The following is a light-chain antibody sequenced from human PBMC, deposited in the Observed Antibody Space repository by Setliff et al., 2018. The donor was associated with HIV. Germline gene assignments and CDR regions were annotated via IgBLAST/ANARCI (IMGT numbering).Light chain of an antibody. Sequence: QSVLTQPPSVSGAPGQRVTISCTGSSSNIGAGYDVHWYQQLPGTAPKLLIYGNINRPSVVPDRFSGSKSGTSASLAITGLQAEDEADYYCQSYDSSLSGYVFGTGTKVTVL. V-gene: IGLV1-40*01. CDR2: GNI. CDR1: SSNIGAGYD. CDR3: QSYDSSLSGYV. J-gene: IGLJ1*01.